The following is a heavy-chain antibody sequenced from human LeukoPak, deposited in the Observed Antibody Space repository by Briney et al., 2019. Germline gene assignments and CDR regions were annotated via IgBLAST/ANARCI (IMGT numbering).Heavy chain of an antibody. Sequence: GASVKVSCKASGYTFTSYAMHWVRQAPGQRLEWMGWISAYNGNTNYAQKLQGRVTMTTDTSTSTAYMELRSLRSDGTAVYYCAREIAVAGTGFDYWGQGTLVTVSS. J-gene: IGHJ4*02. CDR3: AREIAVAGTGFDY. D-gene: IGHD6-19*01. V-gene: IGHV1-18*01. CDR1: GYTFTSYA. CDR2: ISAYNGNT.